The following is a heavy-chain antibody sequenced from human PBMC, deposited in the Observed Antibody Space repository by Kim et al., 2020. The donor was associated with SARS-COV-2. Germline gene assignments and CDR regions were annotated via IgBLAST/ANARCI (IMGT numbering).Heavy chain of an antibody. D-gene: IGHD2-2*01. Sequence: GESLKISCKGSGYSFTNYWIAWVRQMPGKGLEWMGVIYPADSDTRYSPSFQGQVTIPADKSISTAYLQWSSLKAPETAMYYRASHFCSSTGCFGGDWGQGTLVTVSS. CDR3: ASHFCSSTGCFGGD. CDR1: GYSFTNYW. J-gene: IGHJ4*02. CDR2: IYPADSDT. V-gene: IGHV5-51*01.